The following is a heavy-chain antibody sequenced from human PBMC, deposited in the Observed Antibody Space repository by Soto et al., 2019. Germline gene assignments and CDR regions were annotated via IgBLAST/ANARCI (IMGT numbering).Heavy chain of an antibody. CDR1: GGSIRTSSYY. J-gene: IGHJ4*02. V-gene: IGHV4-39*01. CDR2: IYYIGGT. D-gene: IGHD3-10*01. Sequence: SETLSLTCTVYGGSIRTSSYYWGWIRQPPGKELEWIWSIYYIGGTNYNPSLNIRVTISVDTSKNQFSLKLNSLTSADTAVYYCHTYSSGEGSDYWGQGTLVTAPQ. CDR3: HTYSSGEGSDY.